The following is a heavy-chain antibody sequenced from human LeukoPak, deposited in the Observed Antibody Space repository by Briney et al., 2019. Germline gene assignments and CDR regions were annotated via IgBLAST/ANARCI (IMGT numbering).Heavy chain of an antibody. CDR3: ARGRDIVPDFDY. V-gene: IGHV3-13*04. CDR2: IGTAGDT. Sequence: PGGSLRLSCAAFGFTFSSYDMHWVRQATGKGLEWVSAIGTAGDTYYPGSVKGRFTISRENAMNSLYLQMNSLRAGDTAVYYCARGRDIVPDFDYWGQGTLVTVSS. CDR1: GFTFSSYD. J-gene: IGHJ4*02. D-gene: IGHD5-12*01.